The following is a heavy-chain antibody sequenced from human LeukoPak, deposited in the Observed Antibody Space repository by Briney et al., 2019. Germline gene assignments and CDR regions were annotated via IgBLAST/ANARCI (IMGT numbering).Heavy chain of an antibody. CDR3: ARDTTKDY. D-gene: IGHD1-14*01. Sequence: PGGSLRLSCAASGFTFSSYSMTWVRQAPGKGLEWVSSITDSGSSVYYGDSVKGRFTISRDNAKSSLYLQMNSLRAEDTAVYFCARDTTKDYWGQGTLVTVSS. CDR2: ITDSGSSV. CDR1: GFTFSSYS. J-gene: IGHJ4*02. V-gene: IGHV3-21*01.